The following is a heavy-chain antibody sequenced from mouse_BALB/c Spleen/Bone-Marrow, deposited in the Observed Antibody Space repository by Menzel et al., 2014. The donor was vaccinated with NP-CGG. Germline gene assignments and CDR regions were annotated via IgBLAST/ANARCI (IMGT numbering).Heavy chain of an antibody. D-gene: IGHD2-14*01. CDR2: IWSDGST. V-gene: IGHV2-6-2*01. CDR3: ARHRYGAMDY. Sequence: QVHVKQSGPDLVAPSQSLSTTCTVSGFSLTSYGVHWVRQPPGKGLEWLVVIWSDGSTTYNSALKSRLSISKDNSKSQVFLKMNSLQTDDTAMYYCARHRYGAMDYWGQGTSVTVSS. J-gene: IGHJ4*01. CDR1: GFSLTSYG.